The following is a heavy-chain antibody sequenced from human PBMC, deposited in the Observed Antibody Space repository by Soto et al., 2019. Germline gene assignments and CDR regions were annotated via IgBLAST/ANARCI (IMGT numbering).Heavy chain of an antibody. CDR3: ARARPPLSGYDDLDY. V-gene: IGHV1-18*01. CDR2: ISAYNGNT. CDR1: GYTFTSYG. Sequence: GASVKVSCKASGYTFTSYGISWVRQAPGQGLEWMGWISAYNGNTNYAQKLQGRVTMTTDTSTSTAYMELRSLRSDDTAVYYCARARPPLSGYDDLDYWGQGTLVTVSS. D-gene: IGHD5-12*01. J-gene: IGHJ4*02.